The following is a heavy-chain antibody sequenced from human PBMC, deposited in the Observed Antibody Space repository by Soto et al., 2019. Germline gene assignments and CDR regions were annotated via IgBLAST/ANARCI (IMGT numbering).Heavy chain of an antibody. J-gene: IGHJ6*02. CDR3: ARDFDVDTAMVPYYYYGMDV. Sequence: VGSLRLSCAGSGFTFSSSGMHWVRQAPGKGLEWVAVIWYDGSNKYYADSVKGQFTISRDNSKNTMYLQMKSLRAEGTAVYYCARDFDVDTAMVPYYYYGMDVWGQGTTVTVSS. D-gene: IGHD5-18*01. CDR2: IWYDGSNK. V-gene: IGHV3-33*01. CDR1: GFTFSSSG.